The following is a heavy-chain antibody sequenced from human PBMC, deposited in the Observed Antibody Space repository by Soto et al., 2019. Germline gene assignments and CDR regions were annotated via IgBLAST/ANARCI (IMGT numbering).Heavy chain of an antibody. CDR3: ARSTYDFWTGLDY. J-gene: IGHJ4*02. CDR2: IYYSGST. D-gene: IGHD3-3*01. Sequence: PSETLSLTCTVSGGSISSGGYYWSWIRQHPGKGLEWIGYIYYSGSTNYNPPLKSRVTISVDTSKNQFSLKLSSVTAADTAVFNCARSTYDFWTGLDYWGQGTPVTVSP. V-gene: IGHV4-61*08. CDR1: GGSISSGGYY.